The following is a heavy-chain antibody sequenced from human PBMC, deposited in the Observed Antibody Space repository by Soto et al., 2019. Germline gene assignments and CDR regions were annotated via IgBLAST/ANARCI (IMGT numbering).Heavy chain of an antibody. Sequence: XGSLRLSCAASGFTXSSYAMSWVRQAPGKGLEWVSAISGSGGSTYYADSVKGRFTISRDNSKNTLYLQMNSLRAEDTAVYYCAKNVWGITIFGGMDVWGQGTTVTVSS. J-gene: IGHJ6*02. V-gene: IGHV3-23*01. D-gene: IGHD3-9*01. CDR3: AKNVWGITIFGGMDV. CDR1: GFTXSSYA. CDR2: ISGSGGST.